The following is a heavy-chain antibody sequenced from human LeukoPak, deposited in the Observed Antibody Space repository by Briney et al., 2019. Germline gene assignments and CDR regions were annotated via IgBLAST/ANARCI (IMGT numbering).Heavy chain of an antibody. CDR1: GVTFIDYG. CDR2: ISWNSGNL. D-gene: IGHD4-17*01. V-gene: IGHV3-9*01. Sequence: LRLSCTPSGVTFIDYGMHWGRDSAGKGGEAVSGISWNSGNLGYSDSVTSRFSISRDNAKNSLYLQMNSLRAEDTALYYCAKGPRGDYSGYFDYWGQGTLVTVSS. CDR3: AKGPRGDYSGYFDY. J-gene: IGHJ4*02.